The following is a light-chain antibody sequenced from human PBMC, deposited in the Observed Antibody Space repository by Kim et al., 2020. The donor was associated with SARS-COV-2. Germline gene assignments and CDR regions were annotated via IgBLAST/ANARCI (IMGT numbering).Light chain of an antibody. Sequence: SYELTQPPSVSVSPGQTDSITCSGDKLGDKYAFWYQQKPDHSPVQVIYQDNKRPSGIPARFSGYNSANTATLTITGTQDNDEADYYYQAWDRSAEALGGG. CDR1: KLGDKY. V-gene: IGLV3-1*01. CDR3: QAWDRSAEA. CDR2: QDN. J-gene: IGLJ2*01.